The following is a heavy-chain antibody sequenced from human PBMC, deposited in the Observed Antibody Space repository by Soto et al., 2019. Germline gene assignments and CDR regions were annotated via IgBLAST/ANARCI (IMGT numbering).Heavy chain of an antibody. CDR1: GYTFTSYG. Sequence: GASVKVSCKASGYTFTSYGISWVRQAPGQGLEWMGWISAYNGNTNYAQKLQGRVTMTTDTSTSTAYMELRSLRSDDTAVYYCARDMGPLRNYDFCSGYSAVYGMDLWVQGTTVTVSS. V-gene: IGHV1-18*01. J-gene: IGHJ6*02. CDR2: ISAYNGNT. CDR3: ARDMGPLRNYDFCSGYSAVYGMDL. D-gene: IGHD3-3*01.